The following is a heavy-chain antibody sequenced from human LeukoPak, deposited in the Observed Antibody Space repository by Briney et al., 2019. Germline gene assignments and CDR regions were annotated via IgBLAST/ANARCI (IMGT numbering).Heavy chain of an antibody. CDR3: AVRSIVGATGDY. CDR1: GGSISSYY. J-gene: IGHJ4*02. Sequence: SETLSLTCTVSGGSISSYYWSWTRQPAGKGLEWIGRIYTSGSTYYNPSLKSRVTISVDTSKNQFSLKLSSVTAADTAVYYCAVRSIVGATGDYWGQGTLVTVSS. D-gene: IGHD1-26*01. V-gene: IGHV4-4*07. CDR2: IYTSGST.